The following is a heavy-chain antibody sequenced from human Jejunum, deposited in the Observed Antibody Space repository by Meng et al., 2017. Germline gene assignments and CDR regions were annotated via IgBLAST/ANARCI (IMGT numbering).Heavy chain of an antibody. CDR2: IYTGGAT. D-gene: IGHD1/OR15-1a*01. CDR3: ARDRGTTPFQFDY. CDR1: GFTVSNYY. V-gene: IGHV3-66*02. J-gene: IGHJ4*02. Sequence: GESLKISCAASGFTVSNYYMNWVRQAPGKGLEWISVIYTGGATYYADSVKGRFTISRDNSKNTLYLQMNSLRAEDTAVYYCARDRGTTPFQFDYWGQGTLVTVSS.